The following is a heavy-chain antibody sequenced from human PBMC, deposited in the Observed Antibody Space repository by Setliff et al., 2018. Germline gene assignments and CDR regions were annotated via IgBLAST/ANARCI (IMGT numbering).Heavy chain of an antibody. CDR1: GGSMRSISYY. CDR2: IFYSGRT. CDR3: ARLPNYVWGSPVDY. V-gene: IGHV4-39*01. J-gene: IGHJ4*02. Sequence: SETLSLTCTVSGGSMRSISYYWGLIRQPPGKGLEWIGSIFYSGRTFYNPSLKSRVTISVDTSKNQFSLTLSSVTAADTAVYYCARLPNYVWGSPVDYWGQGTLVTVSS. D-gene: IGHD3-16*01.